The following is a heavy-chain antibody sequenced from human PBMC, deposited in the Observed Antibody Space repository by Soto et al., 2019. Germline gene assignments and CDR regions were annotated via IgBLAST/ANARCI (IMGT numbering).Heavy chain of an antibody. CDR3: AKGSTIFGVVDLFDY. V-gene: IGHV3-9*01. CDR2: ISWNSGSI. D-gene: IGHD3-3*01. Sequence: GGSLRLSCAASGFTFDDYAMHWVRQAPGKGLEWVSGISWNSGSIGYADSVKGRFTISRDNAKNSLYLQMNSLRAEDTALYYCAKGSTIFGVVDLFDYWGQGTLVTVSS. CDR1: GFTFDDYA. J-gene: IGHJ4*02.